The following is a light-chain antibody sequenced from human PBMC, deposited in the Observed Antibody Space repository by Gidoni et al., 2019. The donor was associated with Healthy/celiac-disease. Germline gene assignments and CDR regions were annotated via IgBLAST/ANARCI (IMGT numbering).Light chain of an antibody. CDR2: DAS. Sequence: DIQMTQSPSSLSASVGDRVTITCQASQDISNYLNWYQQKPGKAPKLLIYDASNLETGVPSRFSGSGSGTDFTFTISSLQPEDIATYYCQQYVNLPPMYTFGQXTKLEIK. CDR3: QQYVNLPPMYT. J-gene: IGKJ2*01. CDR1: QDISNY. V-gene: IGKV1-33*01.